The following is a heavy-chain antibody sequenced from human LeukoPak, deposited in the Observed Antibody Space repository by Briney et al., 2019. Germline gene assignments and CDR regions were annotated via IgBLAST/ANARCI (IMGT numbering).Heavy chain of an antibody. D-gene: IGHD4-17*01. CDR2: IYYSGST. CDR3: ARTYGDYPLADY. J-gene: IGHJ4*02. Sequence: QSSETLSLTCTVSGHTISSNNYYWGWIRQPPGKGLEWIGSIYYSGSTYYNPSLRSRVTISVDTSKNQFSLKLSSVTAADTAVYYCARTYGDYPLADYWGQGTLVTVSS. CDR1: GHTISSNNYY. V-gene: IGHV4-39*07.